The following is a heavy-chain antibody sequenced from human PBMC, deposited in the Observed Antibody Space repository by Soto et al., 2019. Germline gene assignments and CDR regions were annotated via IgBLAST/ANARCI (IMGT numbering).Heavy chain of an antibody. D-gene: IGHD6-19*01. J-gene: IGHJ5*02. CDR3: ARGVPAVAGTHWFDP. CDR2: INAGNGNT. CDR1: GYTFTSYA. V-gene: IGHV1-3*01. Sequence: GASVKVSCKASGYTFTSYAMHWVRQAPGQRLEWMGWINAGNGNTKYSQKFQGRVTITRDTSASTAYMELSGLRSEDTAVYYCARGVPAVAGTHWFDPWGQGTLVTVSS.